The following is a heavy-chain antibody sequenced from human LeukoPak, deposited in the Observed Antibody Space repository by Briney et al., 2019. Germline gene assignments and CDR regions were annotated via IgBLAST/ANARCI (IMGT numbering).Heavy chain of an antibody. CDR1: GFTFSGYV. CDR2: IFGSGGGT. D-gene: IGHD2-2*01. Sequence: PGGYLRLSCAASGFTFSGYVMSWVRQAPGKGLEWVSGIFGSGGGTYYADSVKGRFTISRDNSKNTLYLQMNSLRAEDTAVYYCAKDSSSSNYYYGMDVWGQGTTVTVSS. J-gene: IGHJ6*02. V-gene: IGHV3-23*01. CDR3: AKDSSSSNYYYGMDV.